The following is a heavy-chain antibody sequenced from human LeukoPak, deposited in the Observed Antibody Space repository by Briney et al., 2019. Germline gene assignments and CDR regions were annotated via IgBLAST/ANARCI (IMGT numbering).Heavy chain of an antibody. CDR2: IDPNSGGT. Sequence: ASRKLSCKAAGYTFTGYDMHWVRQAAGQGLEWRGWIDPNSGGTNYAQKFQGRVTMTRDTSVSTAYMELSRLRSDDTAVYYCARGGRYFAGLPHMNNYMDVWGKGTTVTVSS. CDR1: GYTFTGYD. J-gene: IGHJ6*03. D-gene: IGHD3-9*01. V-gene: IGHV1-2*02. CDR3: ARGGRYFAGLPHMNNYMDV.